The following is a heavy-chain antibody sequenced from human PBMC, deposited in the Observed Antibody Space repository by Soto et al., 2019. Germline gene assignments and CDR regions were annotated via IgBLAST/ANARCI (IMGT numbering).Heavy chain of an antibody. D-gene: IGHD6-6*01. V-gene: IGHV4-59*01. Sequence: QVQLQESGPGLVKPSETLSLTCTVSGGSISSYYWNWIRQPPGKGLEWIGYIYNSGNTNYNPSLRSRVTISVDTSKNQFSLKLTSVTAADTAVYYCAAPPRYWGRGTLVTFSP. CDR1: GGSISSYY. CDR3: AAPPRY. CDR2: IYNSGNT. J-gene: IGHJ4*02.